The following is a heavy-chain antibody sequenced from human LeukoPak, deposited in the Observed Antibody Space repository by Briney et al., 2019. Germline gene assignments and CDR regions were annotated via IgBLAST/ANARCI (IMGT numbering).Heavy chain of an antibody. CDR1: GYTFTSYG. CDR3: ARITSSSWIDAFDI. Sequence: ASVKVSCKASGYTFTSYGISWVRQAPGQGLERMGWISAYNGNTNYAQKLQGRVTMTTDTSTSTAYMELRSLRSDDTAVYYCARITSSSWIDAFDIWGQGTMVTVSS. D-gene: IGHD6-13*01. CDR2: ISAYNGNT. J-gene: IGHJ3*02. V-gene: IGHV1-18*01.